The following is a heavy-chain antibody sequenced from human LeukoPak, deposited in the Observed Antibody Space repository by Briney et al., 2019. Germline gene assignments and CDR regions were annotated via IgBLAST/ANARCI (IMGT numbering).Heavy chain of an antibody. J-gene: IGHJ5*02. V-gene: IGHV4-59*08. CDR3: ARHPFQYPFDH. CDR1: GASVSSDY. Sequence: SETLSLTCTVSGASVSSDYWSWIRQSPGKGLEWIGYIYHSGHTMSNPSLKSRVSLSLDTSNNQFSMKLSSVTAADTAVYYCARHPFQYPFDHWGQGTVVSVSS. CDR2: IYHSGHT. D-gene: IGHD2/OR15-2a*01.